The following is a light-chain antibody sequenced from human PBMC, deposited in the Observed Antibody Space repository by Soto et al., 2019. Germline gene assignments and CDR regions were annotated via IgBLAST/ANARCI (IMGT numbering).Light chain of an antibody. CDR1: QSVSSSY. CDR3: QQYGSSPLLT. CDR2: GAS. V-gene: IGKV3-20*01. Sequence: ESALKQSPGTMSLSPGERAALSCRASQSVSSSYLAWYQQKPGQAPRLLIYGASSRATGIPDRFSGSGSGTDFTLTISRLEPEDFAVYYCQQYGSSPLLTFGGGTKVEIK. J-gene: IGKJ4*01.